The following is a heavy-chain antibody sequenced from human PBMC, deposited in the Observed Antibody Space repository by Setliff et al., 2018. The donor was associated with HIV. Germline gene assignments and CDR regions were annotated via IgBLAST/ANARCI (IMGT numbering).Heavy chain of an antibody. CDR3: ARIDPGKYWSSDY. Sequence: SETLSPTCTVSGGSVSSYYWSWIRQPAGKGLEWIGRIDGTGSTTYSPSLESRVTMSIDRSNNLFSLELTSVTAADTAVYYCARIDPGKYWSSDYWGPGTLVTGSS. J-gene: IGHJ4*02. CDR1: GGSVSSYY. V-gene: IGHV4-4*07. CDR2: IDGTGST. D-gene: IGHD2-8*02.